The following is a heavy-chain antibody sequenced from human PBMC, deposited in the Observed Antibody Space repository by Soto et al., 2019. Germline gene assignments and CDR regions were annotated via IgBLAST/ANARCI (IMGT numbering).Heavy chain of an antibody. D-gene: IGHD4-17*01. Sequence: EVQLVESGGGLVQPGGSLRLSCAASGFTVSSHYMSWVRQAPGKGLEWVSVIYSGGSTYYADSVKGRFTISRDNSKNTLYLQMNSLRAEDTAVYYCGRDSSDGDYPYYYYMDVWGKGTTVTVSS. CDR3: GRDSSDGDYPYYYYMDV. V-gene: IGHV3-66*01. CDR1: GFTVSSHY. J-gene: IGHJ6*03. CDR2: IYSGGST.